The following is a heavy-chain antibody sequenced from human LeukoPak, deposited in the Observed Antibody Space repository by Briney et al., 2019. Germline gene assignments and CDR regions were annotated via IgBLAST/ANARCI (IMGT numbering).Heavy chain of an antibody. Sequence: GGSLRLSCAASGFTVSSNYMTWVRQAPGKGLEWVSVIYGGGSTYYADSVKGRFTISRQTSKNTLYLQMNGLRAEDTAVYYCSRLVGATYFDCWGQGTLVTVSS. CDR3: SRLVGATYFDC. V-gene: IGHV3-53*04. D-gene: IGHD1-26*01. CDR1: GFTVSSNY. CDR2: IYGGGST. J-gene: IGHJ4*02.